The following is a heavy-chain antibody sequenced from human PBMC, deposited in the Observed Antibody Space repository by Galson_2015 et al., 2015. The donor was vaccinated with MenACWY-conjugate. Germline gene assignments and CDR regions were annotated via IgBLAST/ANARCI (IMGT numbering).Heavy chain of an antibody. CDR2: INPGGSST. D-gene: IGHD1-26*01. J-gene: IGHJ4*02. V-gene: IGHV3-74*01. CDR3: ANTRGASFYFDS. CDR1: GFIFNTYW. Sequence: SLRLSCAASGFIFNTYWMHWVRQAPGKGLVWVSRINPGGSSTTYADSVKDRFTISRDNAKNTLYLQMNSLRPEDTAVFYCANTRGASFYFDSWGQGTLVTVSS.